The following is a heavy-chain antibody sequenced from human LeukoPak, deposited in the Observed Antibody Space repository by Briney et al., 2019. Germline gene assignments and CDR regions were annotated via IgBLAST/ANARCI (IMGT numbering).Heavy chain of an antibody. CDR3: ARKRADFWSGLGYYYYMDV. CDR1: GGSISSYY. V-gene: IGHV4-59*01. Sequence: SETLSLTCTVSGGSISSYYWSWIRQPPGKGLEWIGYIYYSGSTNYNPSLKSRVTISVDTSKNQFSLKLSSVTAADTAVYYCARKRADFWSGLGYYYYMDVWGKGTTVTVSS. D-gene: IGHD3-3*01. J-gene: IGHJ6*03. CDR2: IYYSGST.